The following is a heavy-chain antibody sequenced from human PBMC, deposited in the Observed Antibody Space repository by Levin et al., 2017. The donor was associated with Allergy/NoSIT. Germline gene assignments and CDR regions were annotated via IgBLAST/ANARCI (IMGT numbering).Heavy chain of an antibody. CDR3: ARKPPTMPNSDFYHGMDV. D-gene: IGHD2-21*02. J-gene: IGHJ6*02. Sequence: ASVKVSCQPSGFTLTAYYIHWVRQAPGQGLEWMGRINANSGATNYAQKFQGRVTMTRDTSLSTAYMELNRLGSDDTAVYYCARKPPTMPNSDFYHGMDVWGQGTTVTVS. V-gene: IGHV1-2*06. CDR1: GFTLTAYY. CDR2: INANSGAT.